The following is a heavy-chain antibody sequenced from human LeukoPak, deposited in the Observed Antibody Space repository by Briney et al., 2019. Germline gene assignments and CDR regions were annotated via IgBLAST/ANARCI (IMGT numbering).Heavy chain of an antibody. Sequence: GGSLRLSCAASGFTVSHNYMSWVRQAPGKGLEWVSVIYSGGSTNYADSVKGRFTISRDNSKNTLYLQMNSLRAEVTAVYYCARDLSGPLDYWGQGTLVTVSS. CDR1: GFTVSHNY. V-gene: IGHV3-66*01. J-gene: IGHJ4*02. D-gene: IGHD5-12*01. CDR2: IYSGGST. CDR3: ARDLSGPLDY.